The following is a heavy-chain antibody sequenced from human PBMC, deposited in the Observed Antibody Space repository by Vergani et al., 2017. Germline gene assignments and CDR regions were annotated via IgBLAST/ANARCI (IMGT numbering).Heavy chain of an antibody. Sequence: EVQLVESGGGLVQPGGSLRLSCAASGFTFSSYEMNWVRQAPGKGLEWVSGLSGSGDSTYYADSVKGRFTISRDNSKNMVYLQMNSLRVEDTAIYYCAKEMYSSGWGMYDAFDIWGQGTMVTVSS. CDR2: LSGSGDST. J-gene: IGHJ3*02. V-gene: IGHV3-23*04. CDR3: AKEMYSSGWGMYDAFDI. CDR1: GFTFSSYE. D-gene: IGHD6-19*01.